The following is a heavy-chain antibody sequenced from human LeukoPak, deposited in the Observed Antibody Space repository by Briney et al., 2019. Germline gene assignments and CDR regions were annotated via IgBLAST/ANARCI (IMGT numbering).Heavy chain of an antibody. V-gene: IGHV4-4*07. CDR1: GGSISSYY. D-gene: IGHD2-15*01. CDR3: ARGPGYCSGGSCYHTSYYFDY. CDR2: IYTGGTT. Sequence: SETLSLTCTVSGGSISSYYWSWIRQPAGKGLEWIGRIYTGGTTNYNPSLKSRVTMSVDTSKNQFSLKLSSVTAADTAVYYCARGPGYCSGGSCYHTSYYFDYWGQGTLVTVSS. J-gene: IGHJ4*02.